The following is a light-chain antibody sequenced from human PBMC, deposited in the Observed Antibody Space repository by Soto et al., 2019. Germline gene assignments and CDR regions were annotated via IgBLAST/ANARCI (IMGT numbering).Light chain of an antibody. CDR2: NNN. CDR3: QSYDSSLSGYV. V-gene: IGLV1-40*01. J-gene: IGLJ1*01. CDR1: SSNIGAGYD. Sequence: QSALTQPPSVSGAPGQRVTISCTGSSSNIGAGYDVHWYQQLPGTAPKLLIYNNNNRPSGVPDRFSGSKSGTPASLAITGLQAEDEADYYCQSYDSSLSGYVFGTGTKVTVL.